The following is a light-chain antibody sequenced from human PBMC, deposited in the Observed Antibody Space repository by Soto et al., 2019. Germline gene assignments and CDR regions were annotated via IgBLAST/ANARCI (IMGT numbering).Light chain of an antibody. V-gene: IGKV1-5*03. Sequence: DIQMTQSPSTLSASVGDRVTITCRASQSISSQLAWFQQKPGKATKVLIYKASSLETGVPSRFSGSGSGTEFTLTISSLQTDDFATYYCQQDNSFGQGTKLEIK. CDR1: QSISSQ. J-gene: IGKJ2*01. CDR3: QQDNS. CDR2: KAS.